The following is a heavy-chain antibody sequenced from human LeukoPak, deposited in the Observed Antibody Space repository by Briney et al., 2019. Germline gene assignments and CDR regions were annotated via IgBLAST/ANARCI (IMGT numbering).Heavy chain of an antibody. D-gene: IGHD2-2*01. J-gene: IGHJ4*02. CDR3: AKGRTYHDY. V-gene: IGHV3-23*01. CDR2: IRDSGGST. CDR1: GFTVSSNY. Sequence: GGSLRLSCAASGFTVSSNYMSWVRQAPGKGLEWVSSIRDSGGSTYYADSVKGRFTISRDNSKNTLYLQMNSLRAEDTAVYYCAKGRTYHDYWGQGTLLTVSS.